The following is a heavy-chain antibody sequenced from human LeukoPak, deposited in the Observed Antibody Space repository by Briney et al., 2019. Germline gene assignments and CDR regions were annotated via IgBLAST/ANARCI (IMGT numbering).Heavy chain of an antibody. V-gene: IGHV6-1*01. J-gene: IGHJ3*01. Sequence: SQTLSLTCAISGDSVSNNNGAWNWIRQSPSRGLEWLGRTYYRSQWHNDYARSVMSRISVDPDTTKNQFSLHLSSVTPDETAVYCCAGGYAFDVWGEGTMVTVSS. CDR2: TYYRSQWHN. CDR3: AGGYAFDV. CDR1: GDSVSNNNGA.